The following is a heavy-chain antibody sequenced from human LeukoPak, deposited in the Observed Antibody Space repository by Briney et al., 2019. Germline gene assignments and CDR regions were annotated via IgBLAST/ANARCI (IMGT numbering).Heavy chain of an antibody. Sequence: SETLSLTCAIHGVPFSNYCWSWIRQSPGRELEWIVDIDHDGDATHNPSLRSRIGTAIDTSKNQFSLRLNSVTAADTAVYYCARGGAARLHFQNWGQGTLVTVSS. V-gene: IGHV4-34*01. CDR1: GVPFSNYC. J-gene: IGHJ1*01. CDR2: IDHDGDA. CDR3: ARGGAARLHFQN. D-gene: IGHD6-6*01.